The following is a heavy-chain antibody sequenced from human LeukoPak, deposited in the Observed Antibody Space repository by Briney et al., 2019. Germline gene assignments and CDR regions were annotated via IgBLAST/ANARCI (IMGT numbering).Heavy chain of an antibody. J-gene: IGHJ4*02. V-gene: IGHV4-34*01. Sequence: SETLSLTCVVSGGSFSGFYWTWIRQFPGKGLEWIGEIYHSGATNSNPSFLRRVAMSVDTSKNQFTLKLSSVTAADTAVYYCARRRDGFADYWGQGALVTVSS. CDR2: IYHSGAT. D-gene: IGHD5-24*01. CDR1: GGSFSGFY. CDR3: ARRRDGFADY.